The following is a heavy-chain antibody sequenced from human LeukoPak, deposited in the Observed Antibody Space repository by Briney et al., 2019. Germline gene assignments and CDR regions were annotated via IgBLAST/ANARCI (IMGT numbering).Heavy chain of an antibody. CDR2: ISYDGSNK. CDR3: AKDVAARHDYYYGMDV. V-gene: IGHV3-30*18. J-gene: IGHJ6*02. Sequence: GQTLTLSCAASGFTFSRYGMHRVRQAPDQGMERVAVISYDGSNKYYADSVKGRFTISRDNSKNTLYLQMNSLRAEDTAVYYCAKDVAARHDYYYGMDVWGQGTTVTVSS. CDR1: GFTFSRYG. D-gene: IGHD6-6*01.